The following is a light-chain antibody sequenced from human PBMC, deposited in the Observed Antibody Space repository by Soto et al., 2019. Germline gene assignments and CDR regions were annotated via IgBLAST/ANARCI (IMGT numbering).Light chain of an antibody. J-gene: IGKJ1*01. CDR3: QHYNSYSWT. Sequence: IQMTQSPSTLSASVGDRVTMPCRASQSISSWLAWYQQKPGKAPKLLIYDASSLESGVPSRFSGSGSGTEFTLTISSLQPDDFATYYCQHYNSYSWTFGQGTKVDIK. CDR2: DAS. V-gene: IGKV1-5*01. CDR1: QSISSW.